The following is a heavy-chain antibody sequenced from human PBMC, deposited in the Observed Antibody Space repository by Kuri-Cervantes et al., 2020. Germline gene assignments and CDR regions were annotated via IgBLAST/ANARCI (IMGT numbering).Heavy chain of an antibody. CDR2: ISYDGSNK. V-gene: IGHV3-30-3*01. D-gene: IGHD5-18*01. J-gene: IGHJ4*02. CDR3: ARVGRGATAMGRYYFDY. Sequence: GGSLRLSCAASGFTFSSYAMRWVRQAPGKGLEWVAVISYDGSNKYYADSVKGRFTISRDNSKNTLYLQMNSLRAEDTAVYYCARVGRGATAMGRYYFDYWGQGTLVTVSS. CDR1: GFTFSSYA.